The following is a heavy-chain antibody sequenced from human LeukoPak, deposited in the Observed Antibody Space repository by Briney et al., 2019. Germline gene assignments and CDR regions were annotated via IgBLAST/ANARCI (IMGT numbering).Heavy chain of an antibody. D-gene: IGHD1-26*01. V-gene: IGHV1-8*01. CDR3: ARGPPRWEPYDY. CDR2: MNPNSGNT. J-gene: IGHJ4*02. Sequence: ASVKVSCKASGYTFTSYDFNWVRQATGQGLEWMGWMNPNSGNTGYAQKFQGRVTMTRNTSISTAYMELSSLRSEDTAVYYCARGPPRWEPYDYWGQGTLVTVSS. CDR1: GYTFTSYD.